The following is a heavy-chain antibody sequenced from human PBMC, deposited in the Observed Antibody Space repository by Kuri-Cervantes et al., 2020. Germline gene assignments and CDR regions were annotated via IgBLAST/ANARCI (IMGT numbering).Heavy chain of an antibody. D-gene: IGHD1-7*01. CDR2: INHSGST. Sequence: GSLRLSCTVSGGSISSYYWSWIRQPPGKGLEWIGEINHSGSTNYNPSPKSRVTISVDTSKNQFSLKLSSVTAADTAVYYCARGNNWNYLLRYNWFDPWGQGTLVTVSS. J-gene: IGHJ5*02. CDR1: GGSISSYY. V-gene: IGHV4-34*01. CDR3: ARGNNWNYLLRYNWFDP.